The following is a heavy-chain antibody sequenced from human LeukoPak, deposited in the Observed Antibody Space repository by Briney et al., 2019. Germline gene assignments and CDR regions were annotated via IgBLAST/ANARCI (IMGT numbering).Heavy chain of an antibody. V-gene: IGHV3-7*01. CDR2: IKQGGSEK. Sequence: GGSLRLSCVASGFTFTDYWMSWVRQAPGKGLEWVGNIKQGGSEKYYGGSVKGRFAISRDNAKNSLSLQINSLRAEDTAVYYCVRMGYCTNGICYEVFDYWGQGTLVTVSS. J-gene: IGHJ4*02. D-gene: IGHD2-8*01. CDR1: GFTFTDYW. CDR3: VRMGYCTNGICYEVFDY.